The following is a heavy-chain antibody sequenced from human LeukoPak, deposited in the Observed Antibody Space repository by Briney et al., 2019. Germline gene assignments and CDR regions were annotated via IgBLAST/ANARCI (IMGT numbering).Heavy chain of an antibody. CDR1: GVTFSSYA. Sequence: GGSLRLSCAASGVTFSSYAMHWVRQAPGKGLEWVALISSDGNDKLYGDSVKGRFTISRDDSKSTLYLQMNSLRAEDTAVYYCTTKVIRGNSGDDYDDWGQGTLVTVSS. J-gene: IGHJ4*02. D-gene: IGHD5-12*01. V-gene: IGHV3-30*03. CDR2: ISSDGNDK. CDR3: TTKVIRGNSGDDYDD.